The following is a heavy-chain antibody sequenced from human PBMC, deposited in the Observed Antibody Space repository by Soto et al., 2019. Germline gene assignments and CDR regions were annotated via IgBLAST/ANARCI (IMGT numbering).Heavy chain of an antibody. CDR1: GFTFSAYT. CDR2: ISYDGSGK. D-gene: IGHD6-13*01. CDR3: ARGSSSSWTRYYFDY. J-gene: IGHJ4*02. V-gene: IGHV3-30-3*01. Sequence: QVQLVESGGGVVQPGRSLRLSCAASGFTFSAYTMHWVRQAPGKGLEWVAFISYDGSGKYYAGSVKGRFSISRDNSRNTLYLQMNSLRAEDTAVYDCARGSSSSWTRYYFDYWGQGTLVTVSS.